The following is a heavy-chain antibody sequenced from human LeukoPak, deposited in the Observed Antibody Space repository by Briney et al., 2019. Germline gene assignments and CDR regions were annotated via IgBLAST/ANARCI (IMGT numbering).Heavy chain of an antibody. V-gene: IGHV3-11*01. CDR1: GFTFSDYY. J-gene: IGHJ4*02. CDR2: ISSSGSTI. Sequence: KSGGSLRLSCAASGFTFSDYYMSWIRPAPGKGLEWVSYISSSGSTIYYADSVKGRFTISRDNAKNSLYLQMNSLRAEDTDVYYCARALGYYDILTGYPPYYFVYWGEGTLVTVSS. CDR3: ARALGYYDILTGYPPYYFVY. D-gene: IGHD3-9*01.